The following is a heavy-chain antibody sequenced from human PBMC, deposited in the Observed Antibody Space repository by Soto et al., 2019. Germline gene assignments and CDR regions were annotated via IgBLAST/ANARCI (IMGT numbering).Heavy chain of an antibody. Sequence: ASVKVSCKASGYTFTDYYIHWVRQAPGQGLEWMGWINPNSGGTKFAQQFQGRVTMTRDTSTSTVYMELSSLRSEDTAVYYCARWKAYDFWSGYYAGDYGMDVWGQGTTVTVSS. V-gene: IGHV1-2*02. CDR2: INPNSGGT. CDR1: GYTFTDYY. CDR3: ARWKAYDFWSGYYAGDYGMDV. D-gene: IGHD3-3*01. J-gene: IGHJ6*02.